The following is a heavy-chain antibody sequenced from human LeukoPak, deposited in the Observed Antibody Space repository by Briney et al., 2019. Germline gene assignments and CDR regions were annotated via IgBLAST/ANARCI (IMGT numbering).Heavy chain of an antibody. CDR3: ATGQSPDTFDY. Sequence: TLSLTCTVSGGSISSGGYYWSWIRQHPGKGLEWIGSFYYSGSTYYNPSLKSRVTISVDTSKNQFSLKLSSVTAADAAVYYCATGQSPDTFDYWGQGTLVTVSS. V-gene: IGHV4-31*03. CDR1: GGSISSGGYY. D-gene: IGHD7-27*01. CDR2: FYYSGST. J-gene: IGHJ4*02.